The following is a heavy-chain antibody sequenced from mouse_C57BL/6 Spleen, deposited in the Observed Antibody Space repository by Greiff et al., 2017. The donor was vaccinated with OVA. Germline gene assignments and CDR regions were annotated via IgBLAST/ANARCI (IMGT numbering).Heavy chain of an antibody. CDR3: AWVFYDGYPWFAY. CDR2: INPNNGGT. J-gene: IGHJ3*01. D-gene: IGHD2-3*01. CDR1: GYTFTDYN. Sequence: EVMLVESGPELVKPGASVKIPCKASGYTFTDYNMDWVKQSHGKSLEWIGDINPNNGGTIYNQKFKGKATLTVDKSSSTAYMELRSLTSEDTAVYYCAWVFYDGYPWFAYWGQGTLVTVSA. V-gene: IGHV1-18*01.